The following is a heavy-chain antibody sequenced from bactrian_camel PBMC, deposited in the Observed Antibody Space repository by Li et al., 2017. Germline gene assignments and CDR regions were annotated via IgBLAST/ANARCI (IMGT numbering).Heavy chain of an antibody. CDR1: GYTYSSYC. J-gene: IGHJ4*01. Sequence: HVQLVESGGGSVQAGGSLRLSCAASGYTYSSYCMAWYRQVPGKERELVSRISGDHVTMYADSVKGRFTISQDNAKNTLYLQMNSLEPEDTAMYYCAAVPDLGHLTPIEALGVITPGQYWGQGTQVTVS. CDR3: AAVPDLGHLTPIEALGVITPGQY. V-gene: IGHV3S55*01. D-gene: IGHD3*01. CDR2: ISGDHVT.